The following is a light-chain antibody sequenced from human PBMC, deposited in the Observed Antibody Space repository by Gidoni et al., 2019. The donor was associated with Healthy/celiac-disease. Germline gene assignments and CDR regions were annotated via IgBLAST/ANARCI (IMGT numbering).Light chain of an antibody. CDR2: DAS. Sequence: DIQMTQSLSSLSASVGDRVTITCQASQDISNYLNWYQQKPGKAPKLLIYDASNLETGVPSRFSGRGSGTDFTFTISSLHPEDIATYYCQQYDNRPLTFGQGTKLEIK. V-gene: IGKV1-33*01. CDR3: QQYDNRPLT. J-gene: IGKJ2*01. CDR1: QDISNY.